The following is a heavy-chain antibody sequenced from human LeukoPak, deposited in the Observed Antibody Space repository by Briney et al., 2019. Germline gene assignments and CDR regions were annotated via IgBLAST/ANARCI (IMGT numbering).Heavy chain of an antibody. CDR2: FYTTGST. CDR1: GDSMSTYY. D-gene: IGHD3-22*01. Sequence: SETLSLTFTVPGDSMSTYYWTWIRQSAGKGLEWIGRFYTTGSTTYNPSLKNRVTLSVDTSKNHVSLRLSSVTAADTAVYYCARADCSCFYCYFIDFWGQGTLVTVSS. J-gene: IGHJ4*02. CDR3: ARADCSCFYCYFIDF. V-gene: IGHV4-4*07.